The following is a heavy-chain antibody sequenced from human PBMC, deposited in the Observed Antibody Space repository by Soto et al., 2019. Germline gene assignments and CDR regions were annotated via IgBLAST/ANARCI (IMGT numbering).Heavy chain of an antibody. CDR1: GFTFSSYN. Sequence: GGSLRLSCAASGFTFSSYNMNWVRQAPGKGLEWVSSISSSSSYIYYADSVKGRFTISRDNSKNTLYLQMNSLRAEDTAVYYCARDGIQLWSSYYYGMDVWGQGTTVTVSS. V-gene: IGHV3-21*01. CDR3: ARDGIQLWSSYYYGMDV. D-gene: IGHD5-18*01. J-gene: IGHJ6*02. CDR2: ISSSSSYI.